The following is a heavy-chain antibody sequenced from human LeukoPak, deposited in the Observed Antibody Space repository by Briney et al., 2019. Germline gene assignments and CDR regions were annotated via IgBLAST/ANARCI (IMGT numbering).Heavy chain of an antibody. CDR3: ARHDSAAPGIDY. CDR1: GGSFSGYY. D-gene: IGHD6-13*01. V-gene: IGHV4-34*01. CDR2: INHSGFI. Sequence: PTETLSLTCVVYGGSFSGYYWSWTRQPPGKGLEWIGEINHSGFINYNPSLKSRVIISADTSKIQFSLKLTSVTAADTAVYYCARHDSAAPGIDYWGQGTLVTVSS. J-gene: IGHJ4*02.